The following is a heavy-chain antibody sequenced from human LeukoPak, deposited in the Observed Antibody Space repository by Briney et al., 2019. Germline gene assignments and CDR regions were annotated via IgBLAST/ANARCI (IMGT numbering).Heavy chain of an antibody. CDR3: ARGGWELTTSYYFDY. V-gene: IGHV3-33*01. CDR2: IWYDGGNK. Sequence: GGSLRLSCAASGFTFSSYGMHWVHQAPGKGLEWVAVIWYDGGNKYYADSVKGRFTISRDNSKNTLYLQMNSLRAEDTAVYYCARGGWELTTSYYFDYWGQGTLVTVSS. CDR1: GFTFSSYG. D-gene: IGHD1-26*01. J-gene: IGHJ4*02.